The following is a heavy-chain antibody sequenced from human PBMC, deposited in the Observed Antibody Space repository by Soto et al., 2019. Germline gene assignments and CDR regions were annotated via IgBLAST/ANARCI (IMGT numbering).Heavy chain of an antibody. CDR2: ISAYNGDT. CDR3: AREGSSGWYVGY. J-gene: IGHJ4*02. CDR1: GYTFTSYG. Sequence: ASVKVSCKASGYTFTSYGISWVRQAPGQGLEWMGWISAYNGDTNYAQKLQDRVTMTTDTSTSTAYMELRSLRSDDTAVYYCAREGSSGWYVGYWGQGTLVTVSS. V-gene: IGHV1-18*01. D-gene: IGHD6-19*01.